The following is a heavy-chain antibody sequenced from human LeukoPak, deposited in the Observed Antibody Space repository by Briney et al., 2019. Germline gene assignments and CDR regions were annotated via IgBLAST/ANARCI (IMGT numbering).Heavy chain of an antibody. D-gene: IGHD6-19*01. J-gene: IGHJ4*02. V-gene: IGHV4-4*07. CDR3: ARVSGGWYFDS. CDR1: GGSISNYY. CDR2: IYSSGST. Sequence: SETLSLTCTVSGGSISNYYWGWSRQPAGKGLEYIGRIYSSGSTNYNPSLKSRVTMSVDTSKNQFSLNLNSVTAADTAVYYCARVSGGWYFDSWGQGILVTVSS.